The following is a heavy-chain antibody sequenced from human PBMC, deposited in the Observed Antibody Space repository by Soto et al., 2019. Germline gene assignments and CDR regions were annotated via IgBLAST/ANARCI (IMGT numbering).Heavy chain of an antibody. CDR1: GLSFINYW. CDR3: AGFGYDWNGWD. D-gene: IGHD1-20*01. Sequence: EMQLVESGGGLVQPGGSLRLSCVASGLSFINYWVHWVRQAPGKGLEWVSRINTDGTYTSNADPVKGRFTISRDNAKNTLYLQMNSLRVADTAVYFCAGFGYDWNGWDWGPGTLVTVSS. J-gene: IGHJ4*02. CDR2: INTDGTYT. V-gene: IGHV3-74*01.